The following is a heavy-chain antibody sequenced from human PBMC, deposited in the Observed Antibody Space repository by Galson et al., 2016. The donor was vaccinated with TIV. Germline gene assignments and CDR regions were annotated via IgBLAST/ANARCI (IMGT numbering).Heavy chain of an antibody. Sequence: SLRLSCAASGFSVSDNYINWVRQAPGKGLEWVSIFSNSDYTNYADSVKGRFTISRDNSKNTVYLHTSRLRAEDTAVYYCARERRHSGDNCYLSYYFGMDVWGQGTTVTVSS. CDR1: GFSVSDNY. V-gene: IGHV3-66*03. J-gene: IGHJ6*02. D-gene: IGHD2-21*01. CDR3: ARERRHSGDNCYLSYYFGMDV. CDR2: FSNSDYT.